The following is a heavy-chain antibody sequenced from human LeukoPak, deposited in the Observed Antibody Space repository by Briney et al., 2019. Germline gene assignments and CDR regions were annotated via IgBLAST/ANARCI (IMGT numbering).Heavy chain of an antibody. CDR2: MNPNSGNT. D-gene: IGHD5-18*01. J-gene: IGHJ4*02. CDR3: ARRNTAMVAGLDY. Sequence: ASVKVSCKASGYTFTTYDINWVRQATGQGLEWMGWMNPNSGNTAYAQKFQGRVTMTRNTSISTAFMELSVLRSEDTAVYFCARRNTAMVAGLDYWGQGSLVTVSS. V-gene: IGHV1-8*01. CDR1: GYTFTTYD.